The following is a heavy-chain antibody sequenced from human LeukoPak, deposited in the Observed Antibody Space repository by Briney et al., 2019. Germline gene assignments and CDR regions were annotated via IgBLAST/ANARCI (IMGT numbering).Heavy chain of an antibody. J-gene: IGHJ4*02. D-gene: IGHD1-7*01. CDR1: GGSISSYY. V-gene: IGHV4-59*01. Sequence: SSETLSLTCTVSGGSISSYYWSWIRQPPGKGLEWIGYIYYSGSTNYNPSLKSRVTISVDTSKNQFSLKLSSVTAADTAVYYCAKETKEGYFDYWGQGTLVTVSS. CDR3: AKETKEGYFDY. CDR2: IYYSGST.